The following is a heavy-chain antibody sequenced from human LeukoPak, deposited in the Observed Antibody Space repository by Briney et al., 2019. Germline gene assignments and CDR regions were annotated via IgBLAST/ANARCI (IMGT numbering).Heavy chain of an antibody. D-gene: IGHD4-17*01. Sequence: GGSLRLSCAASGFTFRNYAVVWVRQAPGKGLEWVSAITGSGATTYYADSVRGRFTIYRDNSKNPLYLQMNSLRGEDTAVYYCGKDPNGDYVGAFDFQRWXQGTLVTVSS. J-gene: IGHJ1*01. CDR2: ITGSGATT. CDR3: GKDPNGDYVGAFDFQR. CDR1: GFTFRNYA. V-gene: IGHV3-23*01.